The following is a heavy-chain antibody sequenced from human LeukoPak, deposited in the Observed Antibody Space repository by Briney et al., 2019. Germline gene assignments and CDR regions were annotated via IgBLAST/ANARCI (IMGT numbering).Heavy chain of an antibody. D-gene: IGHD3-16*01. CDR3: ARDLRAVDYFDY. CDR1: AFTFSSYE. J-gene: IGHJ4*02. CDR2: IWYDGSNK. V-gene: IGHV3-33*08. Sequence: GGSLRLSCAASAFTFSSYEMNWVRQAPGKGLEWVAVIWYDGSNKYYADSVKGRFTISRDNSKNTLYLQMNSLRAEDTAVYYCARDLRAVDYFDYWGQGTLVTVSS.